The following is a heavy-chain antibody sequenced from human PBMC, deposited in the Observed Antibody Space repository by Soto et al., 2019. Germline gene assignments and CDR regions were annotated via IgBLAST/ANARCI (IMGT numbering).Heavy chain of an antibody. CDR2: INHRGGA. D-gene: IGHD6-19*01. J-gene: IGHJ4*02. CDR1: GGPFSGYY. Sequence: QVQLQQWGAGQLKPSETLSLTCAVHGESFSGYGGPFSGYYWSWIRQTPGKGLEWIGEINHRGGANYKTYVKSRVSISVNTSKNQFSLNLNSVTAADTAVYYCARGQRRGGSSGWSLWGQGTLVTVSS. CDR3: ARGQRRGGSSGWSL. V-gene: IGHV4-34*02.